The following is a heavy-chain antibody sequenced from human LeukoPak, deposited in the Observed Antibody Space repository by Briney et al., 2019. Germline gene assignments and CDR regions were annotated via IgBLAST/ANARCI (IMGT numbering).Heavy chain of an antibody. D-gene: IGHD3-10*01. CDR2: ISGSGGSA. V-gene: IGHV3-23*01. J-gene: IGHJ3*02. CDR1: GFTFSSYA. CDR3: ARAFPISGRAFDI. Sequence: GGSLRLSCAASGFTFSSYAMSWVRQAPGKGLEWVSAISGSGGSAYYADSVQGRFIVSRDNSKNTLYLQMNSLRAEDTAVYYCARAFPISGRAFDIWGQGTMVTVSS.